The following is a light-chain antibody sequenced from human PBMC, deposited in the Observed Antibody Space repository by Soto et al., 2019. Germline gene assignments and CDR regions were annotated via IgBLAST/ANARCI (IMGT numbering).Light chain of an antibody. Sequence: EIALTQSPATPSVSPGERATLSCRASQSVSNNLAWYQQRPGQAPRLLIYGASSRATGIPARFSGSGSGTQFTLTISSLQSEDFALYYCQQYDNWPPLTFGQGTRLEIK. CDR3: QQYDNWPPLT. J-gene: IGKJ5*01. CDR2: GAS. V-gene: IGKV3-15*01. CDR1: QSVSNN.